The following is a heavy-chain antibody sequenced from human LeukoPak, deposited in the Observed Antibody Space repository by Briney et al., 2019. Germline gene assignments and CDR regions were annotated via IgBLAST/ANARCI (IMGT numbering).Heavy chain of an antibody. V-gene: IGHV5-51*01. CDR1: GYSFTSYW. CDR3: ARRGGSSWYYFDY. D-gene: IGHD6-13*01. J-gene: IGHJ4*02. CDR2: IYPDDSDS. Sequence: GESLKISCKGSGYSFTSYWIGWVRQMPGKGLEWMGIIYPDDSDSRYSPSFQGRVTISADKSITTAYLQWSSLKASDTAMYYCARRGGSSWYYFDYWGQGTLVTVSS.